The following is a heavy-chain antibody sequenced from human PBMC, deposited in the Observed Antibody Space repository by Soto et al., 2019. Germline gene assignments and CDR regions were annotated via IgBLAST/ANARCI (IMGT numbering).Heavy chain of an antibody. CDR2: ISSRSYTI. J-gene: IGHJ6*02. D-gene: IGHD6-6*01. Sequence: EVQLVESGGGLVQPGGSLRLSCEASGFTFSTYSMNWVRQAPGKGLEWVSYISSRSYTIYYVDSVMGRFTISRDNAKNSLYVQMNSLRDEGTAVYYCARGGSSSDNGMDVWGQGTTVTVSS. CDR3: ARGGSSSDNGMDV. V-gene: IGHV3-48*02. CDR1: GFTFSTYS.